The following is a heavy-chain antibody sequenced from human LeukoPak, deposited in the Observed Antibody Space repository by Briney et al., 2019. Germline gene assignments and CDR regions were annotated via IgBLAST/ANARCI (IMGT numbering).Heavy chain of an antibody. J-gene: IGHJ6*02. CDR1: GGIFSSYA. V-gene: IGHV1-69*01. CDR3: VRGQKPYYYYGMDV. Sequence: SVKVSCKASGGIFSSYATRWVRQAPGQGLEWMGGIIPIFGKANYAQKFQGRVTITADESTSTAYMELSSLRSEDTAVYYCVRGQKPYYYYGMDVWGQGTTVTVSS. CDR2: IIPIFGKA.